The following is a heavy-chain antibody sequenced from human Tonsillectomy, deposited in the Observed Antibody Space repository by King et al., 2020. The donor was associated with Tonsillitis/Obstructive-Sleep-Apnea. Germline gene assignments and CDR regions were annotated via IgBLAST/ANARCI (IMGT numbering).Heavy chain of an antibody. CDR2: IKPDGSEK. J-gene: IGHJ5*02. Sequence: VQLQESGGDLVNPGGSLRLSYAASGFIFSTYWMTWVRQAPGKGLEWGANIKPDGSEKYYVDTVKGRFTISRDNAKNFLFLQMTTLRADDTAVYYCARDIASWGQGTLVTVSS. V-gene: IGHV3-7*03. CDR1: GFIFSTYW. CDR3: ARDIAS. D-gene: IGHD2-15*01.